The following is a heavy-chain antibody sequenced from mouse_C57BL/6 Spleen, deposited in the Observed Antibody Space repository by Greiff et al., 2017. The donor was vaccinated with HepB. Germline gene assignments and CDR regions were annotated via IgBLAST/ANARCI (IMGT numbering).Heavy chain of an antibody. D-gene: IGHD2-1*01. Sequence: EVKLEESGEGLVKPGGSLKLSCAASGFTFSSYAMSWVRQTPEKRLEWVAYISSGGDYIYYADTVKGRFTISRDNARNTLYLQMSSLKSEDTAMYYCTRDYGNPYYFDDWGQGTTLTVSS. J-gene: IGHJ2*01. CDR3: TRDYGNPYYFDD. CDR1: GFTFSSYA. V-gene: IGHV5-9-1*02. CDR2: ISSGGDYI.